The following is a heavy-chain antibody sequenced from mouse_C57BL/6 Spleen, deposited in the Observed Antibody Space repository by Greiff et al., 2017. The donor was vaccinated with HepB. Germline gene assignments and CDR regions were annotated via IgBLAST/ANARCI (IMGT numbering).Heavy chain of an antibody. CDR2: IYPGSGST. J-gene: IGHJ4*01. CDR1: GYTFTSYW. CDR3: ARSDYDGYPPYAMDY. Sequence: VQLQQPGAELVKPGASVKMSCKASGYTFTSYWITWVKQRPGQGLEWIGDIYPGSGSTNYNEKFKSKATLTVDTSSSKAYMQLSSLTSEDSAVYYCARSDYDGYPPYAMDYWGQGTSVTVSS. V-gene: IGHV1-55*01. D-gene: IGHD2-3*01.